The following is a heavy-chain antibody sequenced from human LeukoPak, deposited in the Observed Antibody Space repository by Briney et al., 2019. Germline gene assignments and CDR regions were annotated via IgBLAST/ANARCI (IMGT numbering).Heavy chain of an antibody. J-gene: IGHJ4*02. V-gene: IGHV4-59*08. CDR1: GGAVSSYY. CDR3: ARHFAYSSSSYCDY. Sequence: PSETLSLTCSLSGGAVSSYYWSWIRQPPGKGLEWIGYVYYTGSTNYNPSLKSRVTMFQDKSKNQFSLRLSSVTVADPAVYYCARHFAYSSSSYCDYWGQGSLVTVSS. D-gene: IGHD6-6*01. CDR2: VYYTGST.